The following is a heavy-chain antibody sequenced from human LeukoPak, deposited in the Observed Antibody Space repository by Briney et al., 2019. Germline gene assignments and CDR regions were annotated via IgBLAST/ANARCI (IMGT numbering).Heavy chain of an antibody. D-gene: IGHD2-15*01. CDR3: AKDQARMSLVVAATPGFDY. Sequence: GRSLRLSCAASGFTFSSYGMHWVRQAPGKGLEWVAVISYDGSNKYYADSVKGRFTISRDNSKNTLYLQMNSLRAEDTAVYYCAKDQARMSLVVAATPGFDYWGQGTLVTVSS. V-gene: IGHV3-30*18. CDR2: ISYDGSNK. CDR1: GFTFSSYG. J-gene: IGHJ4*02.